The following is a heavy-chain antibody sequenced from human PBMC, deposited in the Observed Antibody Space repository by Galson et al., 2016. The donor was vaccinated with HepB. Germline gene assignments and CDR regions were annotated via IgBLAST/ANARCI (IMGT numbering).Heavy chain of an antibody. D-gene: IGHD1-26*01. CDR1: GFTLDKYA. CDR3: AKGRVSGTYLDYFEC. J-gene: IGHJ4*01. V-gene: IGHV3-9*01. CDR2: ISWNGGLI. Sequence: SLRLSCAASGFTLDKYAMHWVRQAPGRGLEWVSGISWNGGLIDYADSVKGRFTISRDNAKNSLYLQMNSVRAEDTALYYCAKGRVSGTYLDYFECWGQEPWSPSPQ.